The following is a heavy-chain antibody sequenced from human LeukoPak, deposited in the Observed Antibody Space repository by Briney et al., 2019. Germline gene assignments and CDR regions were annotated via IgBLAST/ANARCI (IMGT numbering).Heavy chain of an antibody. CDR2: ISYDGSNK. V-gene: IGHV3-30*18. J-gene: IGHJ4*02. CDR1: GFTFSSYG. D-gene: IGHD6-19*01. Sequence: GGSLRLSCAASGFTFSSYGMHWVRQAPGKGLEWVAVISYDGSNKYYADSVKGRFTISRDNSKNTLYLQMNSLGAEDTAVYYCAKDRPSSGLDYWGQGTLVTVSS. CDR3: AKDRPSSGLDY.